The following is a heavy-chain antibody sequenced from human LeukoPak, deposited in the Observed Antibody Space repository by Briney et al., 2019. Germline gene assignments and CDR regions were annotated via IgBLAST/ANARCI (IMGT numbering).Heavy chain of an antibody. CDR2: ISAYNGNT. CDR1: GYTFTSYG. D-gene: IGHD2-8*01. V-gene: IGHV1-18*01. J-gene: IGHJ5*02. CDR3: ARDAGYCTNGVCSNWFDP. Sequence: ASVKVSCKASGYTFTSYGISWVRQAPGQGLEWMGWISAYNGNTNYAQKLQGRVTMTTDTSTSTAYMELRSLRSDDTAVYYCARDAGYCTNGVCSNWFDPWGQGTLVTVSS.